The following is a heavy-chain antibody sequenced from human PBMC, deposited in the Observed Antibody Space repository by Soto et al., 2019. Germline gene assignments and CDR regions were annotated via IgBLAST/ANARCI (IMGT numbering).Heavy chain of an antibody. CDR3: ARPLWRDDYNWGYFDL. J-gene: IGHJ2*01. CDR2: ISYDGSNK. V-gene: IGHV3-30-3*01. Sequence: QVQLVESGGGVVQPGRSLRLSCAASGFTFSSYAMHWVRQAPGKGLVWVAVISYDGSNKYYADSVKGRFTISRDNSKNALYLQMNSLRPEDTAVYYCARPLWRDDYNWGYFDLWGRGTLVTVSS. CDR1: GFTFSSYA. D-gene: IGHD4-4*01.